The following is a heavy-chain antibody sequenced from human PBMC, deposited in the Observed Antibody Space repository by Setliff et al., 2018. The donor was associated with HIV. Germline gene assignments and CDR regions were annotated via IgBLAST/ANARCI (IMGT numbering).Heavy chain of an antibody. CDR1: GFTFATYW. J-gene: IGHJ5*02. CDR2: INQNGREK. V-gene: IGHV3-7*01. CDR3: AKDSTYDDFWSGSLPGRGTNWFDP. Sequence: PGGSLRLSSAASGFTFATYWMSGVRQSPGKGLEWVANINQNGREKYYVGSVKGRFTISRDNSKNTLYLQMNSLRAEDTAVYYCAKDSTYDDFWSGSLPGRGTNWFDPWGQGTLVTVSS. D-gene: IGHD3-3*01.